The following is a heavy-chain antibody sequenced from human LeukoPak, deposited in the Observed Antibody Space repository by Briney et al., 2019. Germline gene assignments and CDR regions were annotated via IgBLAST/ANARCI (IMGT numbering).Heavy chain of an antibody. Sequence: ASVKVSCKASGYTFTGYYMHWVRQAPGQGLEWMGWINPNSGGTNYAQKFQGRVTMTRDTSISTAYMELRSLRSDDTAVYYCARGKTGYSSIPLYYYYYYYMDVWGKGTTVTVSS. D-gene: IGHD6-13*01. CDR1: GYTFTGYY. CDR2: INPNSGGT. J-gene: IGHJ6*03. V-gene: IGHV1-2*02. CDR3: ARGKTGYSSIPLYYYYYYYMDV.